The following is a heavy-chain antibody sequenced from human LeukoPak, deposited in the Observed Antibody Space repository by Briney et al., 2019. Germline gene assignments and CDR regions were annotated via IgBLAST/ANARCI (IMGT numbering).Heavy chain of an antibody. CDR2: INPNSGGT. V-gene: IGHV1-2*02. J-gene: IGHJ4*02. CDR3: AGRPRDWNYVDF. CDR1: GYTYTDYY. D-gene: IGHD1-1*01. Sequence: ASVKVSCKASGYTYTDYYMYWVRQAPEQGLEWVGWINPNSGGTNYAQKFQGRIIMTSDTSISTAYMDLSRLTSDDTAVYYCAGRPRDWNYVDFWGQGTLVTVSS.